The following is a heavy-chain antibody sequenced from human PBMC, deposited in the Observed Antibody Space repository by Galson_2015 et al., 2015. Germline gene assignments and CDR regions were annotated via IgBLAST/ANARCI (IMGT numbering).Heavy chain of an antibody. CDR3: AKDYFSRNSVLDAFDI. D-gene: IGHD3-16*01. CDR1: GFTFSDFA. J-gene: IGHJ3*02. Sequence: SLRLSCAASGFTFSDFAMSWVRQAPGKGLEWVSSVGGVGDDPYYSDSVKGRFTISRDNAKNTLSLQMNSLSGEDTAVYFCAKDYFSRNSVLDAFDIWGHGTMVTVSS. CDR2: VGGVGDDP. V-gene: IGHV3-23*01.